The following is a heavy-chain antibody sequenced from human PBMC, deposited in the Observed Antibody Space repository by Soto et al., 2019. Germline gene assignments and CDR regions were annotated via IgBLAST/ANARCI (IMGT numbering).Heavy chain of an antibody. J-gene: IGHJ5*02. Sequence: SETLSLTCTVSGGAISSYYWSWIRQPPGKGLEWIGYIYYSGSTNYNPSLKSRVTISVDTSKNQFSLKLSSVTAADTAVYYCARRIAAKDHWFDPWGQGTRVTVSS. V-gene: IGHV4-59*01. CDR3: ARRIAAKDHWFDP. D-gene: IGHD6-13*01. CDR2: IYYSGST. CDR1: GGAISSYY.